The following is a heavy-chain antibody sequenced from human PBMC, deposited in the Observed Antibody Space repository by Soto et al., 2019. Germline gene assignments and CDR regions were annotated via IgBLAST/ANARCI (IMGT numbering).Heavy chain of an antibody. CDR2: IYYSGST. V-gene: IGHV4-59*01. CDR3: ARWTQAPDYGGVDY. J-gene: IGHJ4*02. Sequence: SETLSLTCTVSGGSISSYYWSWIRQPPGKGLEWIGYIYYSGSTNYNPSLKRRVTISVDTSKNQFSLKLSSVTAADTAVYYCARWTQAPDYGGVDYWGQGTLVTVSS. CDR1: GGSISSYY. D-gene: IGHD4-17*01.